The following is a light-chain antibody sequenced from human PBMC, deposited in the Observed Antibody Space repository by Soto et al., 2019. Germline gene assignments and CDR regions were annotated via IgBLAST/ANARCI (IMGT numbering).Light chain of an antibody. CDR2: DAS. J-gene: IGKJ1*01. V-gene: IGKV3-11*01. Sequence: EIVLTQSPATLSLSPGERATLSCRASQRFSGYLAWYPQKPGQAPRPLTYDASNRATGIPARFSGSGSGTDFTLTISSLEPEDFAVYYCQQYNNWPPWTLGHGTMVDI. CDR1: QRFSGY. CDR3: QQYNNWPPWT.